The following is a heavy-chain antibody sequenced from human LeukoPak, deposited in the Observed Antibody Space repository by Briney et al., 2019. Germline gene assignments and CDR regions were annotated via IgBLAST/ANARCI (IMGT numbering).Heavy chain of an antibody. CDR1: GYTFTGYY. D-gene: IGHD6-13*01. CDR2: INPNSGGT. Sequence: ASVKVSCKASGYTFTGYYMHWVRQAPGQGLEWMGWINPNSGGTNYAQKFQGRVTMTRDTSISTAYMELSRLRSDDTAVYYCARAGGGSSTFDYMDVWGKGTTVTVSS. V-gene: IGHV1-2*02. CDR3: ARAGGGSSTFDYMDV. J-gene: IGHJ6*03.